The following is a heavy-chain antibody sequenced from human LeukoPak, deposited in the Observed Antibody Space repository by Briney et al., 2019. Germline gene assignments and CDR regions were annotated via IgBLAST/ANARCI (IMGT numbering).Heavy chain of an antibody. CDR1: GFTFSSYA. Sequence: GGSLRLSCAASGFTFSSYAMHWVRQAPGKGLEWVAVISYDGSNKYYADSVKGRFTISRDNSKNTLYLQMNSLRAEDTAVYYCAKDLEARYGDYPAAFDIWGQGTMVTVSS. CDR3: AKDLEARYGDYPAAFDI. V-gene: IGHV3-30*04. J-gene: IGHJ3*02. D-gene: IGHD4-17*01. CDR2: ISYDGSNK.